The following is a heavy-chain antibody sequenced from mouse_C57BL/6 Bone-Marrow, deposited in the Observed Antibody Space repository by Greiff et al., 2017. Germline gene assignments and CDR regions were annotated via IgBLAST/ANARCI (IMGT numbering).Heavy chain of an antibody. CDR3: ARGENWYFDV. J-gene: IGHJ1*03. Sequence: ESGPGLVKPSQSLSLTCSVTGYSITSGYYWNCIRQFPGNKLEWMGYISYDGSNHYNPSLKNRISITRDTSKNQFFLKLKSVTTEDTATYYCARGENWYFDVWGTGTTVTVSS. CDR2: ISYDGSN. V-gene: IGHV3-6*01. CDR1: GYSITSGYY.